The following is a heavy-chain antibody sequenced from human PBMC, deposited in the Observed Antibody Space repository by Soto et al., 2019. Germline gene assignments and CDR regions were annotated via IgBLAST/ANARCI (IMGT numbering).Heavy chain of an antibody. CDR1: GFTFSSYS. CDR3: ASRSGYCSSTSCPTPFDY. D-gene: IGHD2-2*01. J-gene: IGHJ4*02. V-gene: IGHV3-48*01. CDR2: ISSSSSTI. Sequence: GGSLRLSCAASGFTFSSYSMNWVRQAPGKGLEWVSYISSSSSTIYYADSVKGRFTIPRDNAKNSLYLQMNSLRAEDTAVYYCASRSGYCSSTSCPTPFDYWGQGTLVTVSS.